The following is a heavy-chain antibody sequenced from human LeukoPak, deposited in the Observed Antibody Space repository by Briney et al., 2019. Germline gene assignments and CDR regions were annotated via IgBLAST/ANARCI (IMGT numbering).Heavy chain of an antibody. J-gene: IGHJ4*02. Sequence: ASVKVSCKASGYTITDYYIHWVRQAPGQGLEWMGWINPNSGGTNYAQKFQGRVTMTSDTSISTAHMELSRLRSDDTALYYCTRGSYYDSSGYSGVRLFDYWGQGTAVPVPS. CDR1: GYTITDYY. CDR3: TRGSYYDSSGYSGVRLFDY. CDR2: INPNSGGT. D-gene: IGHD3-22*01. V-gene: IGHV1-2*02.